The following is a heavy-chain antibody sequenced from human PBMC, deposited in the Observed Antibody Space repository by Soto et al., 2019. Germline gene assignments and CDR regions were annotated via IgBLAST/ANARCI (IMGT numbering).Heavy chain of an antibody. CDR2: ISSSSSYI. CDR1: GFTFSSYS. Sequence: EVQLVESGGGLVKPGGSLRLSCAASGFTFSSYSMNWVRQAPGKGLEWVSSISSSSSYIYDADSVKGRVTISRDNAKNALFLQMNSLRAEDTAVYYCARGRRGGYDDQDSWGQGTLVTVSS. CDR3: ARGRRGGYDDQDS. V-gene: IGHV3-21*01. J-gene: IGHJ4*02. D-gene: IGHD5-12*01.